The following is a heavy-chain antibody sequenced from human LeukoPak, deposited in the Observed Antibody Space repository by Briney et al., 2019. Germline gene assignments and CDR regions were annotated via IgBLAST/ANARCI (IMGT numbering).Heavy chain of an antibody. CDR1: GGTFSSYA. CDR2: IIPIFGTA. V-gene: IGHV1-69*13. Sequence: ASVKVSCKASGGTFSSYAISWVRQATGQGLEWMGGIIPIFGTANYAQKFQGRVTITADESTSTAYMELSSLRSEDTAVYYCARDFSRNDFWSGSNWFDPWGQGTLVTVSS. CDR3: ARDFSRNDFWSGSNWFDP. J-gene: IGHJ5*02. D-gene: IGHD3-3*01.